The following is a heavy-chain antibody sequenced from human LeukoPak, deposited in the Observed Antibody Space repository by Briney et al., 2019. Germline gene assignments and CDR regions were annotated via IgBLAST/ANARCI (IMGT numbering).Heavy chain of an antibody. CDR1: GGSISSYY. J-gene: IGHJ4*02. CDR3: ARRSSYGAKMLGRKFDY. CDR2: IYYSGRT. V-gene: IGHV4-59*12. Sequence: SETLSLTCTVSGGSISSYYWSWIRQPPGKGLEWIGYIYYSGRTNYNPSLKSRVTISVDTSKNQSSLKLSSVTAADTAVYYCARRSSYGAKMLGRKFDYWGQGTLVTVSS. D-gene: IGHD4-17*01.